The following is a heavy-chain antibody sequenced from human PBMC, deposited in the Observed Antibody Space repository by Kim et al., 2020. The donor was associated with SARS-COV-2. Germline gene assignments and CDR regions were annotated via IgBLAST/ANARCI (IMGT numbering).Heavy chain of an antibody. J-gene: IGHJ4*02. CDR1: GFTLSSYW. Sequence: GGSLRLSCAASGFTLSSYWMHWVRQAPGKGLVWVSRTSGDGSSTSYADSVKGRFTISRDNAKNTLYLQMNSLRVEDTAVYYCARRAYSSGWWYFDHWGQ. V-gene: IGHV3-74*01. D-gene: IGHD6-19*01. CDR2: TSGDGSST. CDR3: ARRAYSSGWWYFDH.